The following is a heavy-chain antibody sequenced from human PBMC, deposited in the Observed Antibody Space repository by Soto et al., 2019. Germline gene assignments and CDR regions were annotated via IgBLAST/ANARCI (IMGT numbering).Heavy chain of an antibody. Sequence: QVQLQESGPGLVKPSQTLSLTYTVSGGSISSGGYYWSWIRQHPGKGLEWIGYIYYSGSTYYNPSLESRVTISVDTSKNQFSLKLSSVTAADTAVYYCARREVRGVIFDYWGQGTLVTVSS. CDR1: GGSISSGGYY. CDR2: IYYSGST. D-gene: IGHD3-10*01. J-gene: IGHJ4*02. CDR3: ARREVRGVIFDY. V-gene: IGHV4-31*03.